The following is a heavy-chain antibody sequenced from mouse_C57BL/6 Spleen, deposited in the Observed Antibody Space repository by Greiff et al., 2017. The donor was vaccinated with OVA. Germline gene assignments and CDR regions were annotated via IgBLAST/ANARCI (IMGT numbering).Heavy chain of an antibody. D-gene: IGHD1-1*01. CDR3: ARLSFFDYGSSYVDY. V-gene: IGHV1-59*01. J-gene: IGHJ2*01. CDR1: GYTFTSYW. Sequence: QVQLKQPGAELVRPGTSVKLSCKASGYTFTSYWMHWVKQRPGQGLEWIGVIDPSDSYTNYNQKFKGKATLTVDTSSSTAYMQLSSLTSEDSAVYYCARLSFFDYGSSYVDYWGQGTTLTVSS. CDR2: IDPSDSYT.